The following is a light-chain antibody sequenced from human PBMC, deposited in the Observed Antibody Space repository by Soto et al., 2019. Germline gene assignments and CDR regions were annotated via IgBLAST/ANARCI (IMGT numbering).Light chain of an antibody. J-gene: IGLJ2*01. V-gene: IGLV2-14*01. CDR1: SSDVGGYNH. CDR3: SSYTTGSTLVV. Sequence: QSALTQPASVSGSPGQSITISCTGTSSDVGGYNHVSWYQQHPGKVPKLMIYEVSNRPSGVSNRFSGSKSGNTASLTISGLQAEDEADYYCSSYTTGSTLVVFGGGTQLTVL. CDR2: EVS.